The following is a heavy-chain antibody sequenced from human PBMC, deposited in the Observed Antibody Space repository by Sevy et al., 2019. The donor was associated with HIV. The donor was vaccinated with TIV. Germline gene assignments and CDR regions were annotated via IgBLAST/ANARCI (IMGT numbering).Heavy chain of an antibody. J-gene: IGHJ4*02. CDR2: ISEGGKNT. CDR3: GRERVADHSSCDFDF. D-gene: IGHD6-13*01. CDR1: GFTFSSHD. Sequence: GEFLRLSCTASGFTFSSHDMVWVRQAPGKGLEWVSGISEGGKNTYYADSVTGRFTISRDGSKITVYLQMNSLRADDTALYYGGRERVADHSSCDFDFWGQGTLVTVYS. V-gene: IGHV3-23*01.